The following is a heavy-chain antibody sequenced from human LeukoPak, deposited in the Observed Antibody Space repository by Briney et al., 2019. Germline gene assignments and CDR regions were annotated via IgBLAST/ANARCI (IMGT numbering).Heavy chain of an antibody. CDR2: IHYDGINK. Sequence: GGSLRLSCAASGFTFSSYGMHWVRQAPGKGLEWVTFIHYDGINKYYTDSVKGRFAISRDISKNTLHLQMNSLRAEDTAVYFCAKASYSGYDPIDSWGQGTLVTVSS. CDR3: AKASYSGYDPIDS. CDR1: GFTFSSYG. J-gene: IGHJ4*02. D-gene: IGHD5-12*01. V-gene: IGHV3-30*02.